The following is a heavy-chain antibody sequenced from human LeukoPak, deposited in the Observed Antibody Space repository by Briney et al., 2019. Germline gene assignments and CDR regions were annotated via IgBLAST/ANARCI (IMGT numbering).Heavy chain of an antibody. CDR3: AREIPAVGDSDYLTDDY. J-gene: IGHJ4*02. CDR2: INPNGGST. V-gene: IGHV1-46*01. D-gene: IGHD4-11*01. CDR1: GYTFISYY. Sequence: ASVKVSCKTSGYTFISYYTQWVRQAPGQGLEWMGTINPNGGSTSYAQKFQDRVTMTSDTSTSTFYMELSSLRSEDTAVYYCAREIPAVGDSDYLTDDYWGQGTLVTVSS.